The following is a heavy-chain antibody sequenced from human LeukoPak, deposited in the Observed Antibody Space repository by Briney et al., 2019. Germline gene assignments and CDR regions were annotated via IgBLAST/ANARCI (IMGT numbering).Heavy chain of an antibody. CDR2: IIPIFGTA. V-gene: IGHV1-69*13. D-gene: IGHD5-18*01. Sequence: GASVKVSCKASGYTFTSYYMHWVRQAPGQGLEWMGGIIPIFGTANYAQKFQGRVTITADESTSTAYMELSSLRSEDTAVYYCARDRIPGYSYGYVFDYYGMDVWGQGTTVTVSS. CDR1: GYTFTSYY. J-gene: IGHJ6*02. CDR3: ARDRIPGYSYGYVFDYYGMDV.